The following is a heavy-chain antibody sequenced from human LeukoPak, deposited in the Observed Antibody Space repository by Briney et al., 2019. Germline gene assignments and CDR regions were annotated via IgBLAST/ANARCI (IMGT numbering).Heavy chain of an antibody. CDR3: ARRNYYDSMNN. J-gene: IGHJ4*02. Sequence: SETLSLTCAVYGGSFSGYYWSWIRQPPGKGLEWIGEINHSGSTNYNPSLKSRVTISVDTPKNQFSLKLSSVTAADTAVYYCARRNYYDSMNNWGQGTLVTVSS. CDR1: GGSFSGYY. V-gene: IGHV4-34*01. D-gene: IGHD3-22*01. CDR2: INHSGST.